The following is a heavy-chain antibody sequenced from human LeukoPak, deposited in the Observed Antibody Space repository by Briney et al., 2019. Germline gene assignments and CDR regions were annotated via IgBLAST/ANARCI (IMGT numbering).Heavy chain of an antibody. CDR3: ARGRSRSSSGWYFDY. CDR1: GFSVSGNF. V-gene: IGHV3-53*01. J-gene: IGHJ4*02. Sequence: PGGSLRLSCTASGFSVSGNFMTWVRQAPGKGLEWISFIYAGGTTSYAGSVKGRFTLSRNNSKNTIYLQLNSLRVEDTAVYYCARGRSRSSSGWYFDYWGQGTLVTVSS. D-gene: IGHD3-22*01. CDR2: IYAGGTT.